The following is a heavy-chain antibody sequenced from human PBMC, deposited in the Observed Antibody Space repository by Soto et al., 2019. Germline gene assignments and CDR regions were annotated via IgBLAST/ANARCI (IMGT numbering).Heavy chain of an antibody. V-gene: IGHV3-43*01. CDR1: VFTFEDFS. CDR2: INWDGGYT. Sequence: PGGSLRLSCAVSVFTFEDFSMHWVRQRPGKGLEWVSLINWDGGYTLYEDSVKGRFPISRDNSKSSIFLQMNGLRTEDSALYYCATEYRSSWDPLFDDWGQGTMVTVSS. D-gene: IGHD6-13*01. J-gene: IGHJ4*02. CDR3: ATEYRSSWDPLFDD.